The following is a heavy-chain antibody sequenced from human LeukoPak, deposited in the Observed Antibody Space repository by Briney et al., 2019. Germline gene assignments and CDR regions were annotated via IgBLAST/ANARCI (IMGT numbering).Heavy chain of an antibody. D-gene: IGHD3-22*01. CDR2: IYYSGST. J-gene: IGHJ6*02. V-gene: IGHV4-4*02. Sequence: SETLSLTCAVSGGSISSSNWWSWVRQPPGKGLEWIGYIYYSGSTNYNPSLKSRVTISVDTSKNQFSLKLSSVTAADTAVYYCARDAYYYDSGSYYYYGMDVWGQGTTVTVSS. CDR1: GGSISSSNW. CDR3: ARDAYYYDSGSYYYYGMDV.